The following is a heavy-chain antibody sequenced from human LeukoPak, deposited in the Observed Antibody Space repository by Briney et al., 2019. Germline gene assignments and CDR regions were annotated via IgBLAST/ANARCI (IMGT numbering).Heavy chain of an antibody. V-gene: IGHV1-2*02. Sequence: ASVKVSCKASGYTFTSYGISWVRQAPGQGLEWMGWINPNSGGTNYAQKFQGRVTMTRDTSISTAYMELSRLRSDDTAVYYCAREGGSGYCSGGSCPNWFDPWGQGTLVTVSS. CDR3: AREGGSGYCSGGSCPNWFDP. D-gene: IGHD2-15*01. J-gene: IGHJ5*02. CDR1: GYTFTSYG. CDR2: INPNSGGT.